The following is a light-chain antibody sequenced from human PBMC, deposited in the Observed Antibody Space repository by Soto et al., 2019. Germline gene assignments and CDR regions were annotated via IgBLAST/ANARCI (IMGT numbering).Light chain of an antibody. Sequence: QSLLTQPASVSGSPGQSITISCSGTTSDVGGYNLVSWYQQHTAKAPKLLIYEGTQRPSGVSSRFSGSKSGNTASLTISGLQAEDEADYYCCSYASSSSYVFGTGTKLTVL. CDR3: CSYASSSSYV. CDR1: TSDVGGYNL. V-gene: IGLV2-23*01. J-gene: IGLJ1*01. CDR2: EGT.